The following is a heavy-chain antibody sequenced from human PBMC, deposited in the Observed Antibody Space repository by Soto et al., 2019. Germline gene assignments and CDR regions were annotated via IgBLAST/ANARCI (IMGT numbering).Heavy chain of an antibody. J-gene: IGHJ4*02. CDR3: ARAYGAVAADPFDY. D-gene: IGHD6-19*01. CDR1: GFTFSSYA. Sequence: QVQLVESGGGVVQPGRSLRLSCAASGFTFSSYAMHWVRQAPGKGLEWVAVISYDGSNKYYADSVKGRFTISRDNSKNTLYLQMNSLRAEDTAVYYCARAYGAVAADPFDYWGQGTLVTVSS. CDR2: ISYDGSNK. V-gene: IGHV3-30-3*01.